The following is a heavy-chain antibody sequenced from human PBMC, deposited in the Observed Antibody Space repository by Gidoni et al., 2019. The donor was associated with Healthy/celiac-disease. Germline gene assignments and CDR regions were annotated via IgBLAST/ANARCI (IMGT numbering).Heavy chain of an antibody. CDR2: INPSGGST. Sequence: QVQLVQSGAEVKKPGASVKVSCTASGYTFTSYYMHWVRQAPGQGLEWMGIINPSGGSTSYAQKFQGRVTMTRDTSTSTVYMELSSLRSEDTAVYYCARDRRDSSGYPTYYFDYWGQGTLVTVSS. D-gene: IGHD3-22*01. CDR3: ARDRRDSSGYPTYYFDY. V-gene: IGHV1-46*03. J-gene: IGHJ4*02. CDR1: GYTFTSYY.